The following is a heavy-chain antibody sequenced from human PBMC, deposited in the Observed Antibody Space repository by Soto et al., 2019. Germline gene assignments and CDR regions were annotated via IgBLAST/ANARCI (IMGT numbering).Heavy chain of an antibody. CDR2: ISHDEGNK. V-gene: IGHV3-30*03. D-gene: IGHD3-3*01. CDR1: EFTFSTYP. Sequence: GGSLRLSCAASEFTFSTYPMHWVRQAPGKGLEWVAVISHDEGNKYYGDSMKGRFTISRDNSKNTLYLQMNSLRGDDTAVYYCARGAPDFWGGYPEIHFFDSWGQGTLVTVSS. J-gene: IGHJ4*02. CDR3: ARGAPDFWGGYPEIHFFDS.